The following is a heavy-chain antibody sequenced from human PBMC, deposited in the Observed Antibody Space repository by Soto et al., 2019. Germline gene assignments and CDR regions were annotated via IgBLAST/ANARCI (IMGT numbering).Heavy chain of an antibody. CDR1: GFTFSSYG. V-gene: IGHV3-30*18. CDR2: ISYDGSNK. Sequence: QVQLVESGGGVVQPGRSLRLSCAASGFTFSSYGMHWVRQAPGKGLEWVAVISYDGSNKYYADSVKGRFTISRDNSKNTLYLQMNSLRAEDTAVYYCAKDAEEMATFNDYWGQGTLVTVSS. CDR3: AKDAEEMATFNDY. D-gene: IGHD5-12*01. J-gene: IGHJ4*02.